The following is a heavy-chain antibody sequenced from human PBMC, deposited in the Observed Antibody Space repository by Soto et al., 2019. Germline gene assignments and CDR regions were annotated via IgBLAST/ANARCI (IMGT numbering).Heavy chain of an antibody. J-gene: IGHJ4*02. CDR2: IYYSGST. V-gene: IGHV4-61*01. Sequence: SETLSLTCSVSGGSVNNGTYFWSWIRQPPGKGLEWISSIYYSGSTHYNPSLKSRVTISSDTSKNQFSLRLSSVTAADTAVYYCARSVAVPGAHIDYWGQGTQVTVSS. CDR1: GGSVNNGTYF. CDR3: ARSVAVPGAHIDY. D-gene: IGHD6-19*01.